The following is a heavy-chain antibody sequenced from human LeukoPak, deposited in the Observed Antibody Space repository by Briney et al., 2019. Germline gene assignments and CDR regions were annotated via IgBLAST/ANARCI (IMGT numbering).Heavy chain of an antibody. Sequence: ASVKVSCKASGYTFTGYYMHWVRQAPGQGLEWMGWINPNSGGTNYAQKFQGRVTMTRDTSISTAYMELSRLRSDDTAVYYCARARYSYGEDWFDPWGQGTLVTVSS. CDR3: ARARYSYGEDWFDP. CDR2: INPNSGGT. V-gene: IGHV1-2*02. J-gene: IGHJ5*02. D-gene: IGHD5-18*01. CDR1: GYTFTGYY.